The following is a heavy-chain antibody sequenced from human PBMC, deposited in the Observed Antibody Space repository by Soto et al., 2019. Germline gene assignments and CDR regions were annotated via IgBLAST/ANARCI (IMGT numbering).Heavy chain of an antibody. CDR1: GGSISSGDYY. V-gene: IGHV4-30-4*01. D-gene: IGHD2-21*02. CDR2: IYYSGGT. Sequence: SETLSLTCTVSGGSISSGDYYWSWVRQPPGKGLEWIGYIYYSGGTYYNPSLKSRVTISVDTSKNQFSLKLSSVTAADTAVYYCARVVTAIQGFDYWGQGALVTVSS. CDR3: ARVVTAIQGFDY. J-gene: IGHJ4*02.